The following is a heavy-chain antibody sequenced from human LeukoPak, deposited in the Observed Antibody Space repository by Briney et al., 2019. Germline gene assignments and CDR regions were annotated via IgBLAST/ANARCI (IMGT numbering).Heavy chain of an antibody. J-gene: IGHJ4*02. V-gene: IGHV3-11*04. CDR3: ARDLKEGYCSGGSCSTSGLDY. D-gene: IGHD2-15*01. Sequence: PGGSLRLSCAASGFTFSDYYMSWIRQAPGKGLEWVSYISSSGSTIYYADSVKGRFTISRDNAKNSLYLQMNSLRAEDTAVYYCARDLKEGYCSGGSCSTSGLDYWGQGTLVTVSS. CDR2: ISSSGSTI. CDR1: GFTFSDYY.